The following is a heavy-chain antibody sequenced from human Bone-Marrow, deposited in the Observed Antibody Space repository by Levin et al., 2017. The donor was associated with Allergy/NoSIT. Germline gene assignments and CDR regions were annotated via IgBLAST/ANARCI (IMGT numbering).Heavy chain of an antibody. CDR2: IIPIFGTA. V-gene: IGHV1-69*06. J-gene: IGHJ6*03. CDR3: ASLPTIFGASVYYMDG. Sequence: SVKVSCKASGGTFSSYAISWVRQAPGQGLEWMGGIIPIFGTANYAQKFQGRVTITADKSTSTAYMELSSLRSEDTAVYYCASLPTIFGASVYYMDGWGKGTTVTVSS. D-gene: IGHD3-3*01. CDR1: GGTFSSYA.